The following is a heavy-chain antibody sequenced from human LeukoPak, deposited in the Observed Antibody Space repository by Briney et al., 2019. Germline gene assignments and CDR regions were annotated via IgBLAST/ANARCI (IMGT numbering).Heavy chain of an antibody. CDR1: GGTFSSYA. CDR3: ARDQGVYDYVWGSYRDDAFDI. Sequence: SVKVSCKASGGTFSSYAISWVRQAPGQGLEWMGGIIPIFGTANYAQKFQGRVTITADESTSTAYMELSSLRSEDTAVYYCARDQGVYDYVWGSYRDDAFDIWGQGTMVTVSS. CDR2: IIPIFGTA. D-gene: IGHD3-16*02. J-gene: IGHJ3*02. V-gene: IGHV1-69*13.